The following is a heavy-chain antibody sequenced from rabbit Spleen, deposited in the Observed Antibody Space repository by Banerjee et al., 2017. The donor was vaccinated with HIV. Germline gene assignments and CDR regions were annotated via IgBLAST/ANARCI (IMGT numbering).Heavy chain of an antibody. J-gene: IGHJ4*01. CDR3: ARDLVVAIGWNFNL. D-gene: IGHD5-1*01. CDR1: GFSLFSYW. CDR2: IDTNDGDT. V-gene: IGHV1S40*01. Sequence: QSLEESGGGLVKPGGTLTLTCKASGFSLFSYWMCWVRQAPGKGLEWIACIDTNDGDTDYANWPKGRFTISKTSSTTVTLQMTSLTAADTATYFCARDLVVAIGWNFNLWGQGTLVTVS.